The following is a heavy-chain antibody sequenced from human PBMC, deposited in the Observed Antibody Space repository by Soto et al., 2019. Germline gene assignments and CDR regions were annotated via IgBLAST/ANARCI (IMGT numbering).Heavy chain of an antibody. CDR3: ARTVVVVVPDNFDH. CDR2: IKQDGSEK. V-gene: IGHV3-7*01. CDR1: GFTIGDFW. Sequence: PAGSLRLSCAASGFTIGDFWMSWVRQAPGKGLEWVANIKQDGSEKYYVGSVKGRFTISRNSAKNSLYLQMDNLRGEDTAVYYCARTVVVVVPDNFDHWGQGTLVTVSS. D-gene: IGHD3-22*01. J-gene: IGHJ4*02.